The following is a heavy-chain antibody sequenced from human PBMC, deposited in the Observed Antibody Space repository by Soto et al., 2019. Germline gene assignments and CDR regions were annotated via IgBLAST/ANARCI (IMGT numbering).Heavy chain of an antibody. Sequence: SVKVSCKASGGTFSSYAISWVRQAPGQGLEWMGGIIPIFGTANYAQKFQGRVTITADESTSTAYMELSSLRSEDTAVYYCARDIVPSLYGSGSNRYYGMDVWGQGTTVTVSS. V-gene: IGHV1-69*13. CDR1: GGTFSSYA. J-gene: IGHJ6*02. CDR3: ARDIVPSLYGSGSNRYYGMDV. D-gene: IGHD3-10*01. CDR2: IIPIFGTA.